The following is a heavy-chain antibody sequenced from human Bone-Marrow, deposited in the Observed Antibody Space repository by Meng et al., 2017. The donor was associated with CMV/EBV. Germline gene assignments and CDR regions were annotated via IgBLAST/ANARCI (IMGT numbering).Heavy chain of an antibody. CDR1: GYTFTKFY. V-gene: IGHV1-46*01. Sequence: ASVKVSCKASGYTFTKFYIYWVRQAPGLGPEWMGIINPDSESTSHAQKFQGRVTMTRDTSTTTAYMELSSLTSEDKAMYYCARAVPTGMRGEGPDYWGPGTLVTVSS. CDR2: INPDSEST. J-gene: IGHJ4*02. D-gene: IGHD1-1*01. CDR3: ARAVPTGMRGEGPDY.